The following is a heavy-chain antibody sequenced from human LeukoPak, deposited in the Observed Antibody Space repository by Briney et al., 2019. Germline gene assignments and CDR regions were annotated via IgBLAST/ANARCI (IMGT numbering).Heavy chain of an antibody. CDR3: ARIAVAGTIGYYYGMDA. D-gene: IGHD6-19*01. V-gene: IGHV3-9*01. J-gene: IGHJ6*02. CDR1: GFTFDDYA. Sequence: GGSLRLSCAASGFTFDDYAMHWVRQAPGKGLEWVSGISWNSGSIGYADSVKGRFTISRDNAKNSLYLQMNSLRAEDTALYYCARIAVAGTIGYYYGMDAWGQGTTVTVSS. CDR2: ISWNSGSI.